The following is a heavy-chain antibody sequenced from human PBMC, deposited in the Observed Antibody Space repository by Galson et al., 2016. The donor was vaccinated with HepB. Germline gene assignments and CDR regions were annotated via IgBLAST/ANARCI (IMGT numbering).Heavy chain of an antibody. CDR2: INAGDGHA. D-gene: IGHD5-12*01. Sequence: SVKVSCKASGYIFTSYAVHWVRRAPGQSLEWMGWINAGDGHAKYSHNFQDRIIITRDTSATTVYMELSSLRSADAAVYYCARAAPGYLFYNHGMDVWGSGTTIIVSS. CDR1: GYIFTSYA. V-gene: IGHV1-3*01. J-gene: IGHJ6*04. CDR3: ARAAPGYLFYNHGMDV.